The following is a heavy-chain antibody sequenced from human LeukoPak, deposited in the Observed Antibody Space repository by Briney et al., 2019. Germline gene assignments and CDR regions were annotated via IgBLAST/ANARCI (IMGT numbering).Heavy chain of an antibody. CDR1: GFTFSSYS. Sequence: GGSLRLSCAASGFTFSSYSMTWVRQAPGKGLEWVSTITSADATYYANSVKGRFTISRDNSNNTLYLQMSSLRAEDTALYYCAKGLDMDTISYFDYWGQGTLVTVSS. CDR3: AKGLDMDTISYFDY. V-gene: IGHV3-23*01. J-gene: IGHJ4*02. D-gene: IGHD5-24*01. CDR2: ITSADAT.